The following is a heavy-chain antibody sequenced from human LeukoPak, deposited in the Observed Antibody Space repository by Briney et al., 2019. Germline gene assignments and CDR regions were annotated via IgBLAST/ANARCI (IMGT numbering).Heavy chain of an antibody. CDR1: GFTFGDYA. CDR2: IRTKPYGATT. J-gene: IGHJ4*02. V-gene: IGHV3-49*03. CDR3: TRDTGAQYHSSSVN. D-gene: IGHD6-13*01. Sequence: GRSLRLSCTASGFTFGDYAMSWFRQAPGXGLEWVGFIRTKPYGATTQYAASLKERFIISRDASKSIAYLQMNSLNTEDTAVYYCTRDTGAQYHSSSVNWGQGTLVTVSS.